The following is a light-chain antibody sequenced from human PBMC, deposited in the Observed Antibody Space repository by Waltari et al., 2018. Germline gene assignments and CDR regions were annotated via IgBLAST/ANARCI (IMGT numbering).Light chain of an antibody. V-gene: IGKV3-11*01. CDR3: QQRGNLPET. J-gene: IGKJ2*01. CDR1: QNVNSF. CDR2: DAS. Sequence: EIVLTQSPGTLSLSPGDRATLSCRASQNVNSFLAWYQQKRGQAPRLLIYDASKRATGIPDRISGSGSGTDFTHTISSLEPEDFAIYYCQQRGNLPETFGRGTRVEMK.